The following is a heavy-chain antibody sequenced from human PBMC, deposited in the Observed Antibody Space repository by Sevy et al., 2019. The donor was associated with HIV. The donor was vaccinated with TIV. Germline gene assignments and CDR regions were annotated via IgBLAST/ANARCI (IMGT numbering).Heavy chain of an antibody. V-gene: IGHV3-15*01. Sequence: GGSLRLSCAASGFTFNNAWMSWVRQAPGKGLEWIGRIKNKPDGGTTDYAATVKGRFTISRDDSKNTLYLQMNSLKTGDTAVYYCCTEGNVLLAEGWGHWFDPWGQGTLVTVSS. CDR1: GFTFNNAW. D-gene: IGHD2-8*01. CDR3: CTEGNVLLAEGWGHWFDP. CDR2: IKNKPDGGTT. J-gene: IGHJ5*02.